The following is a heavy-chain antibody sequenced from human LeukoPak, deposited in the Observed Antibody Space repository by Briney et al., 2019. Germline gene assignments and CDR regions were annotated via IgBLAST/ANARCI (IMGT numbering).Heavy chain of an antibody. Sequence: ASVKVSCKASGYTFTGYYMHWVRQAPGQGLEWMGWINPNSGGTNYAQKFQGRVTMTRDTSISTAYMELSRLRSDDTAVYYCARDPLSIVVVPAAMGLDYWGQGTLVAVSS. D-gene: IGHD2-2*01. V-gene: IGHV1-2*02. CDR1: GYTFTGYY. CDR3: ARDPLSIVVVPAAMGLDY. J-gene: IGHJ4*02. CDR2: INPNSGGT.